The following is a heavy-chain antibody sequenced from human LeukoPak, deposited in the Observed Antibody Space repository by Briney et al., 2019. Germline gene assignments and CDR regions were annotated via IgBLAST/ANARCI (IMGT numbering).Heavy chain of an antibody. V-gene: IGHV4-59*12. Sequence: PSETLSLTCTVSGGSISSYYWSWIRQPPGKGLEWIGSIYYSGSTYYNPSLKSRVTISVDTSKNQFSLKLSSVTAADTAVYYCARGVVDNGFYFDYWGQGTLVTVSS. D-gene: IGHD2-15*01. J-gene: IGHJ4*02. CDR1: GGSISSYY. CDR2: IYYSGST. CDR3: ARGVVDNGFYFDY.